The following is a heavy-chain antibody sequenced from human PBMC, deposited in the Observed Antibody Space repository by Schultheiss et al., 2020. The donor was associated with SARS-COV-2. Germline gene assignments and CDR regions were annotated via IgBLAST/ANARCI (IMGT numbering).Heavy chain of an antibody. CDR2: IRSKANSYAT. V-gene: IGHV3-73*01. Sequence: GGSLRLSCAASGFTFSGSAMHWVRQASGKGLEWVGRIRSKANSYATAYAASVKGRFTISRHNSKNTLYLQMNSLRAEDTAVYYCAREDTNYFDYWGQGTLVTVSS. CDR3: AREDTNYFDY. D-gene: IGHD5/OR15-5a*01. J-gene: IGHJ4*02. CDR1: GFTFSGSA.